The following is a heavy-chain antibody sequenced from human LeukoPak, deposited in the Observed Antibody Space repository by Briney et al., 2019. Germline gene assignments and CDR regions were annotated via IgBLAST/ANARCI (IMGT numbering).Heavy chain of an antibody. V-gene: IGHV3-30*18. Sequence: GGSLRLSCAASGFTFSSYGMHWVRQAPGKGLEWVAVISYDGSNKYYADSVKGRFTISRDNSKNTLYLQMNSLRAEDTAVYYCAKDSVVYSSGWYYFDYWGQGTLVTVSS. J-gene: IGHJ4*02. CDR2: ISYDGSNK. D-gene: IGHD6-19*01. CDR3: AKDSVVYSSGWYYFDY. CDR1: GFTFSSYG.